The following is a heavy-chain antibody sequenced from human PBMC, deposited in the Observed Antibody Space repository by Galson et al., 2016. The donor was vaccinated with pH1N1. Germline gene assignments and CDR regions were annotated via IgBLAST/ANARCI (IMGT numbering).Heavy chain of an antibody. V-gene: IGHV3-23*01. Sequence: SLRLSCAASGFTFSNDAMSWVRQAPGKRLEWVSTVGRSGHNTHYTDSVRGRFTITRDNSRTTLYLQMTSLRAEDTAVYFCTKDTDEMVGSSSNWGQGALVTVSS. D-gene: IGHD1-26*01. CDR2: VGRSGHNT. J-gene: IGHJ4*02. CDR3: TKDTDEMVGSSSN. CDR1: GFTFSNDA.